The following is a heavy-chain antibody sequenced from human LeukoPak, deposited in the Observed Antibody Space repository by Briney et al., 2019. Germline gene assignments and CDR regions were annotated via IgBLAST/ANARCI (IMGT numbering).Heavy chain of an antibody. D-gene: IGHD6-6*01. CDR2: ISNDGSDE. CDR1: EFTFNMHA. J-gene: IGHJ3*01. Sequence: GGSLRLSCAASEFTFNMHAMHWVRQAPGKGLEWVAVISNDGSDEYYADSVRGRFPVSRDNFKNTVYLQMNSLRPEDTAVYYCAKARHCTTATCASAAFDAWGQGTMVTVSS. V-gene: IGHV3-30-3*01. CDR3: AKARHCTTATCASAAFDA.